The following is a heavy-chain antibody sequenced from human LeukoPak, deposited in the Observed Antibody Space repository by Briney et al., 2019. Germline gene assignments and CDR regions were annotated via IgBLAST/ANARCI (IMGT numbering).Heavy chain of an antibody. V-gene: IGHV3-23*01. CDR3: AKDQIYCSSTSCSSYGMDV. J-gene: IGHJ6*02. Sequence: GGSLRLSCAASGFTFSSYAMSWVRQAPGKGLEWVSAISGSGGSTYYADSVKGRFTISRDNSKNTLYLQMNSLRAEDTAVYYCAKDQIYCSSTSCSSYGMDVWGQGTTVTVSS. D-gene: IGHD2-2*01. CDR2: ISGSGGST. CDR1: GFTFSSYA.